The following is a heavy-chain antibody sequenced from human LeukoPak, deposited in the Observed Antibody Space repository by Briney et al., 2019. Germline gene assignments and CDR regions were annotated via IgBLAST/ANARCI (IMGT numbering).Heavy chain of an antibody. Sequence: PGGSLRLSCEGSAFIFSGHWMNWVRQTPGKGLEWVALIWYDGSNKYYADSVKGRFTISRDNSKNTLYLQMNSLRAEDTAVYYCARDLWYSSGPDIWGQGTMVTVSS. V-gene: IGHV3-33*08. CDR3: ARDLWYSSGPDI. J-gene: IGHJ3*02. D-gene: IGHD6-19*01. CDR1: AFIFSGHW. CDR2: IWYDGSNK.